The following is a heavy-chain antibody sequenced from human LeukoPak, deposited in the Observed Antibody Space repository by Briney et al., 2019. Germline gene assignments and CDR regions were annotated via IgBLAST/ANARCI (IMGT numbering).Heavy chain of an antibody. Sequence: ASVKVSCKASGYTFTSYAMNWVRQAPGQGLEWMGWINTNTGNPTYAQGFTGRFVFSLDTSVNTAYLQISSLKAEDTAVYYCAREFCSGGSCYPEVWFDPWGQGTLVTVSS. CDR1: GYTFTSYA. CDR3: AREFCSGGSCYPEVWFDP. J-gene: IGHJ5*02. D-gene: IGHD2-15*01. CDR2: INTNTGNP. V-gene: IGHV7-4-1*02.